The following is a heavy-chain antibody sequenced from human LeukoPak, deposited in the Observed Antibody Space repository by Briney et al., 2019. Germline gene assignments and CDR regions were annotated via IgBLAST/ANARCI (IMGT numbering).Heavy chain of an antibody. V-gene: IGHV3-30-3*01. Sequence: GGSVRLSCAASGLTFSSYTMHWVRQAPGKGLEWVAVISYAGNNENYADSVRGRFTISRDNSKNTLYLQMSSLRAEDTAVYNCLGYCTSTSCSAAYWGQGTLVTDSP. J-gene: IGHJ4*02. CDR2: ISYAGNNE. D-gene: IGHD2-2*01. CDR1: GLTFSSYT. CDR3: LGYCTSTSCSAAY.